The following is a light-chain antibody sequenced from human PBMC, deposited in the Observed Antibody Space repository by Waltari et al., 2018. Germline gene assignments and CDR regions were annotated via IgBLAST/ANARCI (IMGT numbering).Light chain of an antibody. CDR3: GTWDTSLSALI. V-gene: IGLV1-51*02. CDR1: SSNIRNVY. CDR2: ENN. J-gene: IGLJ2*01. Sequence: QSVLSQPPSVSAASGQTAPLSCSGRSSNIRNVYVSWYQQLPGPATKLFIYENNKRPSGIPDRFSGSKSGTSATLGITGLQTGDEAEYYCGTWDTSLSALIFGGGTKLTVL.